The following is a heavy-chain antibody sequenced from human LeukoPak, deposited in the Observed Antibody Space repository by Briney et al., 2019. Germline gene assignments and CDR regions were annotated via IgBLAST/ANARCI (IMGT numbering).Heavy chain of an antibody. CDR1: GGTFSSYA. J-gene: IGHJ4*02. CDR3: ARLIVVVPAAIPRQYYFDY. Sequence: ASVKVSCKASGGTFSSYAISWVRQAPGQGLEWMGGIIPIFGTANYAQKFQGRVTITADESTSTAYMELSSLRSEDTAVYYRARLIVVVPAAIPRQYYFDYWGQGTLVTVSS. V-gene: IGHV1-69*13. D-gene: IGHD2-2*01. CDR2: IIPIFGTA.